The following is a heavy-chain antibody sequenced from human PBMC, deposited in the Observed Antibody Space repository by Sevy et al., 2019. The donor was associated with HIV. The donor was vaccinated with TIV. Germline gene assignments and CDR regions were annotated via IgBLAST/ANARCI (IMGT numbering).Heavy chain of an antibody. CDR3: ARIGYQFGIDFDY. V-gene: IGHV4-61*02. CDR2: IYTSGST. Sequence: SETLSLTCTVSGGSISSGSYYWSWIRQPAGKGLEWIGRIYTSGSTNYNPSLKSRVTISVDTSKNQFSLKLSSVTAADTAVYYCARIGYQFGIDFDYWGQGTLVTVSS. J-gene: IGHJ4*02. CDR1: GGSISSGSYY. D-gene: IGHD3-10*01.